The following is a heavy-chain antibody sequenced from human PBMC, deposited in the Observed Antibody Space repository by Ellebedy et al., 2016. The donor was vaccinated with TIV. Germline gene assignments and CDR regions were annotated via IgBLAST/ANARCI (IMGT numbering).Heavy chain of an antibody. J-gene: IGHJ6*02. Sequence: AASVKVSCKASGYTFTGHYMHWVRQAPGQGLEWMGWINPNSGGTNYAQKFQGRVTMTRDTSISTAYMELSSLISDDTALYYCARTMVRGVIPHGMDVWGQGTTVTVSS. D-gene: IGHD3-10*01. CDR1: GYTFTGHY. V-gene: IGHV1-2*02. CDR3: ARTMVRGVIPHGMDV. CDR2: INPNSGGT.